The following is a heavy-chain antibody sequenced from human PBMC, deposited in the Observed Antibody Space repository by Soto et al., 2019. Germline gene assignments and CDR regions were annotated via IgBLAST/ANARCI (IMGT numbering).Heavy chain of an antibody. CDR3: AREGNLGRWLQPLDF. CDR1: GGSISSGAYS. V-gene: IGHV4-61*03. CDR2: IHYNGNT. Sequence: PSETLSLTCAVSGGSISSGAYSWSWVRQPPGKGLEWIGNIHYNGNTKYSPSLKSRVTMSVDTSKNHFSLRLISVTAADTAIYFCAREGNLGRWLQPLDFWGQGTLVTVSS. D-gene: IGHD5-12*01. J-gene: IGHJ4*02.